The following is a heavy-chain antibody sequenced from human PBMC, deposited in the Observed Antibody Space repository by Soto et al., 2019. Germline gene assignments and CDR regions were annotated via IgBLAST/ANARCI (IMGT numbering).Heavy chain of an antibody. V-gene: IGHV3-23*01. Sequence: PGGSLRLSCAASGFTFSSYAMSWVRQAPGKGLEWVSAISGSGGSTYYADSVKGRFTISRDNSKNTLYLQMNSLRAEDTAVYYCAKDGRRFLDWLSHVDYWGQGTLVTVSS. CDR3: AKDGRRFLDWLSHVDY. J-gene: IGHJ4*02. CDR2: ISGSGGST. D-gene: IGHD3-3*01. CDR1: GFTFSSYA.